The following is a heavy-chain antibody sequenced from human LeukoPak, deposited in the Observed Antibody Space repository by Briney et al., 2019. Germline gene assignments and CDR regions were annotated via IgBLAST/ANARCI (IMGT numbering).Heavy chain of an antibody. CDR1: GASLSTYY. CDR2: IFSRGSA. D-gene: IGHD5-18*01. J-gene: IGHJ4*02. Sequence: SSETLSLTCTVSGASLSTYYWSWIRQPPGKGLEFIGYIFSRGSANYNPSLKTRVTISVDTSKNQFSLKLRSVTAADTAVYYCARDKQPGDNWGQGTLVTVSS. V-gene: IGHV4-59*01. CDR3: ARDKQPGDN.